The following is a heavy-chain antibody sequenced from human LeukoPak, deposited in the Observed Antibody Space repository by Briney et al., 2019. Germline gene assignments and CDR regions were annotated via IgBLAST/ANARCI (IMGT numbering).Heavy chain of an antibody. Sequence: SQTLSLTCTVSGGSISSGGYYWRWIRQHPGKGLEWMGYIYYSGSTYYNPSLKSRLTISVDTSKNQFSLKLSSVTAADTAVYYCARGGYCSGGSCYLTWFDPWGQGTLVTVSS. D-gene: IGHD2-15*01. CDR1: GGSISSGGYY. CDR3: ARGGYCSGGSCYLTWFDP. CDR2: IYYSGST. V-gene: IGHV4-31*03. J-gene: IGHJ5*02.